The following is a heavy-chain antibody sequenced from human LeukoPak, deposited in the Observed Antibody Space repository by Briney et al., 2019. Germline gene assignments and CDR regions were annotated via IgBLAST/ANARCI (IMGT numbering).Heavy chain of an antibody. J-gene: IGHJ3*02. CDR3: ARNKSTVTTSRHDAFDI. Sequence: PSETLSLTCAVSGYSIRSYYYWGWIRQPSGKGLEWIGRIYQSVSTYYNPSLKSRVTISVDTSKNQFSLKLSSVTAADTAVYYCARNKSTVTTSRHDAFDIWGQGTMVTVSS. V-gene: IGHV4-38-2*01. D-gene: IGHD4-17*01. CDR2: IYQSVST. CDR1: GYSIRSYYY.